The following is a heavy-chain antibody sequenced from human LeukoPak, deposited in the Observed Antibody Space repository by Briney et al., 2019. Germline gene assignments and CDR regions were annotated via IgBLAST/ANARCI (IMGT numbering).Heavy chain of an antibody. CDR2: IYYSGNT. CDR3: ARVTYYYGSGSYSRACYFDY. Sequence: SETLSLTCTVSGGSVSSGNYYWSWIRQAPGKGLEWIGHIYYSGNTNYKPSLKSRVTMSVDTSKNQFSLKLSSVTAADTAVYYCARVTYYYGSGSYSRACYFDYWGQGTLVTVSS. J-gene: IGHJ4*02. V-gene: IGHV4-61*01. D-gene: IGHD3-10*01. CDR1: GGSVSSGNYY.